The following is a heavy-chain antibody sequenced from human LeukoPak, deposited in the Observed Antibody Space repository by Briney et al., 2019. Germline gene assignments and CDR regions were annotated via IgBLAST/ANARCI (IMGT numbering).Heavy chain of an antibody. CDR3: ARALGATFRTHFDP. J-gene: IGHJ5*02. V-gene: IGHV3-30-3*01. Sequence: GGSLRLSCAASGFTFSSYAMPWVRQAPGKGLEWVAVISYDGSNKYYEDSVKGRFTISRDNSKNTLYLQMNSLRAEDTAVYYCARALGATFRTHFDPWGQGTLVTVPS. CDR1: GFTFSSYA. D-gene: IGHD1-26*01. CDR2: ISYDGSNK.